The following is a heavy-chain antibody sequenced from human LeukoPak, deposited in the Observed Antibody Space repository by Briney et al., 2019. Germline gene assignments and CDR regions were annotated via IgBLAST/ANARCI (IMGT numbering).Heavy chain of an antibody. Sequence: GGSLRLSCVASGLTVSRHYMTWVRQAPGKGLEWLSVVSTGGSTNYADSVKGRFTISRDNSKNILYLQMNSLRAEDTAVYYCAKEWLYSRSWYALDVWGQGTTVTVSS. V-gene: IGHV3-53*01. CDR3: AKEWLYSRSWYALDV. CDR2: VSTGGST. J-gene: IGHJ6*02. CDR1: GLTVSRHY. D-gene: IGHD6-13*01.